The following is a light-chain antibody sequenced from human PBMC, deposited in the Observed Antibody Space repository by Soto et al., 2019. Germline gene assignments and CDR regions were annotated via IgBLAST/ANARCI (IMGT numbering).Light chain of an antibody. V-gene: IGKV2D-29*02. CDR1: QSLLHITGETF. J-gene: IGKJ5*01. CDR3: MQSTLLPPT. Sequence: DVVMTQTPLSLSVAPGQPASISCKSSQSLLHITGETFLFWYLQKPDQSPQLLIYEVSTRVSGVPERFSGSGSGTDFTLDISRVETDDVGIYYCMQSTLLPPTFGQGTRLGIE. CDR2: EVS.